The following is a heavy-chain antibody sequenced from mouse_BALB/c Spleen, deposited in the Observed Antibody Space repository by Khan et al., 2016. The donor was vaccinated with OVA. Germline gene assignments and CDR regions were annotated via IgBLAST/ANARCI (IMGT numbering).Heavy chain of an antibody. CDR1: GFTFSSYA. J-gene: IGHJ4*01. CDR3: TRLVDY. V-gene: IGHV5-6-5*01. Sequence: EVELVESGGGLVKPGGSLKLSCAASGFTFSSYAMSWVRQTPEKRLKWVASISSGGSTYYPDTVKGRFTISRDDARNILYLQRSSLRSEDTAMYYCTRLVDYWGQGTSVTVSS. CDR2: ISSGGST.